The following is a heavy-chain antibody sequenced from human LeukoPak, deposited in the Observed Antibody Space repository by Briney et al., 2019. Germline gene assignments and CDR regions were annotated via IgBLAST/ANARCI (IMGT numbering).Heavy chain of an antibody. D-gene: IGHD2-2*01. J-gene: IGHJ4*02. Sequence: GGSLRLSCAASGFTFSSYPMSWVRQAPGKGLQWVSAISNGGGSAYYADSVKGRFTISRDNSKSTLYLQMNSLRAEDTAIYYCAARPRMPPRFDYWGQGTLVTVSS. CDR2: ISNGGGSA. V-gene: IGHV3-23*01. CDR3: AARPRMPPRFDY. CDR1: GFTFSSYP.